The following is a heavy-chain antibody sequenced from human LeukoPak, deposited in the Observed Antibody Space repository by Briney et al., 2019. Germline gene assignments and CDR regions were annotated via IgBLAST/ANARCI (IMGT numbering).Heavy chain of an antibody. CDR1: GFTFSSYA. D-gene: IGHD4-23*01. CDR3: AKSLDYGGNRARLDF. J-gene: IGHJ4*02. Sequence: GGSLRLSCAASGFTFSSYAMSWVRQAPGKGLEWVSAISGSGGSTYYVDSVKGRFTISRDNSKNTLYLQMNSLRVDDTAVYYCAKSLDYGGNRARLDFWGQGTLVTVSS. CDR2: ISGSGGST. V-gene: IGHV3-23*01.